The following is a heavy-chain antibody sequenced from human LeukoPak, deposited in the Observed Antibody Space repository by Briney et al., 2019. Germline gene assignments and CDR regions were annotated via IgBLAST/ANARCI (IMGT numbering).Heavy chain of an antibody. CDR1: GGSISSHY. CDR2: IYYSGST. Sequence: SETLPLTCTVSGGSISSHYWSWIRQPPGKGLEWIGYIYYSGSTNYNPSLKSRVTISVDTSKNQFSLKLSSVTAADTAVYYCARVFGPPYYDFWSGYYRFENNWSDPWGQGTLVTVSS. V-gene: IGHV4-59*11. J-gene: IGHJ5*02. D-gene: IGHD3-3*01. CDR3: ARVFGPPYYDFWSGYYRFENNWSDP.